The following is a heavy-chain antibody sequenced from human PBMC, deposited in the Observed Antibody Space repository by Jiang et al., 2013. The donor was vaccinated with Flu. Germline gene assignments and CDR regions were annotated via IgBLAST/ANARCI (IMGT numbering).Heavy chain of an antibody. CDR3: VKGPYCSSTSCIPTTSYGMDV. Sequence: QLLESGGGLVQPGGSLRLSCEASGFTFSTYSMSWVRQAPGKGLEWVSAISGSGDSTYSADSVKGRFTISRDSSRNTLSLQMNSLRAEDTAVYYCVKGPYCSSTSCIPTTSYGMDVWGKGTTVTVSS. D-gene: IGHD2-2*01. CDR2: ISGSGDST. J-gene: IGHJ6*04. V-gene: IGHV3-23*01. CDR1: GFTFSTYS.